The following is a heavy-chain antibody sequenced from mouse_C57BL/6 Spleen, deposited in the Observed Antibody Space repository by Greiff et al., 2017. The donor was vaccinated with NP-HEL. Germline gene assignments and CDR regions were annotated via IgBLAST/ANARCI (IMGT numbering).Heavy chain of an antibody. J-gene: IGHJ4*01. CDR2: IHPNSGST. D-gene: IGHD2-2*01. V-gene: IGHV1-64*01. Sequence: QVQLQQPGAQLVKPGASVKLSCKASGYTFTSYWMHWVKQRPGQGLEWIGMIHPNSGSTNYNEKFKSKATLTVDKSSSTAYMQLSSLTSEDSAVYYCARSYGYNYAMDYWGQGTSVTVSS. CDR3: ARSYGYNYAMDY. CDR1: GYTFTSYW.